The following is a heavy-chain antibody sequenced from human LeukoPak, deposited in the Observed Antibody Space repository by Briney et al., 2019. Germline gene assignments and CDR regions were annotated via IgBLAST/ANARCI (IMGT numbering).Heavy chain of an antibody. J-gene: IGHJ4*02. CDR2: ISGSGGST. CDR3: AREGFGDGYNYCDY. CDR1: GFTFSSYA. V-gene: IGHV3-23*01. D-gene: IGHD5-24*01. Sequence: GGSLRLSCAASGFTFSSYAMSWVRQAPGKGLEWVSAISGSGGSTYYADSVKGRFTISRDNSKNTLYLQMNSLRAEDTAVYYCAREGFGDGYNYCDYWGQGTLVTVSS.